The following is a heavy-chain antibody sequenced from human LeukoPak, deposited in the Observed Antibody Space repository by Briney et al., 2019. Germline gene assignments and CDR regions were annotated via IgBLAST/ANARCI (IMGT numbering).Heavy chain of an antibody. V-gene: IGHV3-15*01. Sequence: PGGSLRLSCAASGFTFSNAWMSWVRQAPGKGLEWVGRIKSKTDGGTTDYAAPVKGRFTISRDDSKNTLYLQMNSLKTEDTAVYYCTTVAPVWDGYNYFYFDYWGQGTLVTVSS. CDR2: IKSKTDGGTT. D-gene: IGHD5-24*01. CDR1: GFTFSNAW. CDR3: TTVAPVWDGYNYFYFDY. J-gene: IGHJ4*02.